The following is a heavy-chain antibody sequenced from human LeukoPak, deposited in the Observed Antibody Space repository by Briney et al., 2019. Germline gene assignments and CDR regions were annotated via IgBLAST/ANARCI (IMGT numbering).Heavy chain of an antibody. CDR1: GFSFSTYP. CDR2: ISTYSSTK. CDR3: ARDEGCSSTSCSVGYYYMDV. J-gene: IGHJ6*03. V-gene: IGHV3-48*01. Sequence: GGSLRPSCAASGFSFSTYPMNWVRQAPGKGLEWVSYISTYSSTKHYADSVKGRFTIARDDAKNSLYLQMYSLTAEDTGVYFCARDEGCSSTSCSVGYYYMDVWGKGTTVTVSS. D-gene: IGHD2-2*01.